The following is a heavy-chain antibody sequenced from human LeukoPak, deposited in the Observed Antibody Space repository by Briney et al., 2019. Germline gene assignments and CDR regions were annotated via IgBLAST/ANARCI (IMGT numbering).Heavy chain of an antibody. Sequence: SETLSLTCSVSGASINSYWWSWIRQPPGRGLEWIAYIYHSGDTNYNPSLKSRVTISLDTSKNQVSLMLTSVTAADTAVYFCATHVLFDSTLYSYWFDPWGQGTLVTVSS. J-gene: IGHJ5*02. D-gene: IGHD5/OR15-5a*01. CDR1: GASINSYW. CDR2: IYHSGDT. CDR3: ATHVLFDSTLYSYWFDP. V-gene: IGHV4-59*08.